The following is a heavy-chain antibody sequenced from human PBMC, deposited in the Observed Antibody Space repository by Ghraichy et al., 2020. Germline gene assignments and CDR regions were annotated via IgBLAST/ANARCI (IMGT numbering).Heavy chain of an antibody. J-gene: IGHJ4*02. CDR2: INHSGST. CDR3: ARRYSSGWYYFDY. Sequence: SETLSLTCAVYVGSFSGYYWNWIRQPPGKGLEWIGEINHSGSTNYNPSLKSRVTISVDTSKNQFSLKVRSVTAADTAVYYCARRYSSGWYYFDYWGQGTLVTVSS. CDR1: VGSFSGYY. V-gene: IGHV4-34*01. D-gene: IGHD6-19*01.